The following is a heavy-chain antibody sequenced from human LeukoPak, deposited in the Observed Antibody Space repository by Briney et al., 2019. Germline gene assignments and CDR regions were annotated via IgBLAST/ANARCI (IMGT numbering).Heavy chain of an antibody. D-gene: IGHD3-9*01. Sequence: SETLSLTCTVSGGSISSGSYYWSWIRHPAGKGLEWIGRIYTSGSTNYNPSLKSRVTISVDTSKNQFSLKLSSVTAAGAAVYYWARGWVFGYFEHDAFDIWGQGTMVTVSS. CDR1: GGSISSGSYY. CDR2: IYTSGST. V-gene: IGHV4-61*02. J-gene: IGHJ3*02. CDR3: ARGWVFGYFEHDAFDI.